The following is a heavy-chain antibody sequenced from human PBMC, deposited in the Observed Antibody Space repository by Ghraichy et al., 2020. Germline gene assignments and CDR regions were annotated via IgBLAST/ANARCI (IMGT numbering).Heavy chain of an antibody. CDR2: ISAYNGNT. D-gene: IGHD1-26*01. CDR1: GYTFTSYG. V-gene: IGHV1-18*01. J-gene: IGHJ4*02. CDR3: ARDLEAFEELLGFVSSDY. Sequence: ASVKVSCKASGYTFTSYGISWVRQAPGQGLEWMGWISAYNGNTNYAQKLQGRVTMTTDTSTSTAYMELRSLRSDDTAVYYCARDLEAFEELLGFVSSDYWGQGTLVTVSS.